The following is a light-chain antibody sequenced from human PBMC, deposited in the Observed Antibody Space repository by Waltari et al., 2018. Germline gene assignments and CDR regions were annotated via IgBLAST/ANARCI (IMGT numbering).Light chain of an antibody. J-gene: IGKJ1*01. CDR2: WAS. CDR3: QQYYDVPWT. CDR1: QTILYTVNSKNY. V-gene: IGKV4-1*01. Sequence: DIVLTQSPDSLAVSLGERATINCKSSQTILYTVNSKNYLSWFQQKPGQPPKLLIYWASTRESGVPDRFSGSGSGTDFTLTISSLQAEDVAVYYCQQYYDVPWTFGQGTKVEIK.